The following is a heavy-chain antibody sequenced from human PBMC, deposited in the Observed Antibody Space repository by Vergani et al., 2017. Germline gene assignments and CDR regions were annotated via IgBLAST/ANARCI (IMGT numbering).Heavy chain of an antibody. J-gene: IGHJ4*02. D-gene: IGHD3-10*01. CDR1: GYTFTSYD. CDR2: MNPNSGNT. V-gene: IGHV1-8*01. CDR3: ARSGLWFGELVYDY. Sequence: QVQLVQSGAEVKKPGASVKVSCKASGYTFTSYDINWVRQATGQGLEWMGWMNPNSGNTGYAQKFQGRVTMARNTSISTAYMELSSLRSEDTAVDYCARSGLWFGELVYDYWGQGTLVTVSS.